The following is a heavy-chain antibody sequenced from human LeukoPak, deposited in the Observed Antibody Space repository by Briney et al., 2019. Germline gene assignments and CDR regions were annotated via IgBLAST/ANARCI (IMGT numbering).Heavy chain of an antibody. J-gene: IGHJ6*02. CDR2: ISWNSGSI. CDR3: AKDGFYSSGWSNYYYYGMDV. CDR1: GFTFDDYA. D-gene: IGHD6-19*01. Sequence: PGRSLRLSCAASGFTFDDYAMHWVRQAPGKGLEWVSGISWNSGSIGNADSVKGRFTISRDNAKNSLYLQMNSLRAEDTALYYCAKDGFYSSGWSNYYYYGMDVWGQGTTVTVSS. V-gene: IGHV3-9*01.